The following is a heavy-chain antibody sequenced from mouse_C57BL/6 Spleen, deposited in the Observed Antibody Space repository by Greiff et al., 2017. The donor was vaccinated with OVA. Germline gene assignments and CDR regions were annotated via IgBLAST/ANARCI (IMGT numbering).Heavy chain of an antibody. CDR2: IYPGSGST. V-gene: IGHV1-55*01. D-gene: IGHD2-4*01. Sequence: QVQLQQSGAELVKPGASVKMSCKASGYTFTSYWITWVKQRPGQGLEWIGDIYPGSGSTNYNEKFKSKATLTVDTSSSTAYMQLSSLTSEDSAVYYCARVYYDYDAVWGTGTTVTVSS. CDR1: GYTFTSYW. CDR3: ARVYYDYDAV. J-gene: IGHJ1*03.